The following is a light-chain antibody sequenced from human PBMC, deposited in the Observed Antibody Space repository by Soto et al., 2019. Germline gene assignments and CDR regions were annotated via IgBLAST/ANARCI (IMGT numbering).Light chain of an antibody. V-gene: IGKV3-20*01. CDR1: QSVGTD. J-gene: IGKJ1*01. CDR2: GAS. CDR3: QQYGSSPRT. Sequence: EIVMTQSPAILSVSPGGRATLSCRASQSVGTDLAWYQQKPGQGPRPLIYGASSRATGIPDRFSGSGSGTDFTLTISRLEPEDFAVYYCQQYGSSPRTFGQGTKVDIK.